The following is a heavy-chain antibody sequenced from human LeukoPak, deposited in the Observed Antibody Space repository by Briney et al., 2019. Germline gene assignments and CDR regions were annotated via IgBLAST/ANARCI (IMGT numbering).Heavy chain of an antibody. D-gene: IGHD2-2*02. CDR2: INPNSGGT. CDR1: GYTFTGYY. CDR3: ARDRKGCSSTSCYSYYYYYMDV. V-gene: IGHV1-2*02. Sequence: GASVKVSCKASGYTFTGYYMHWVRQAPGQGLEWMGWINPNSGGTNYAQKFQGRVTMTRDTSISTAYMELSRLRSDDTAVYYCARDRKGCSSTSCYSYYYYYMDVWGKGTTVTVSS. J-gene: IGHJ6*03.